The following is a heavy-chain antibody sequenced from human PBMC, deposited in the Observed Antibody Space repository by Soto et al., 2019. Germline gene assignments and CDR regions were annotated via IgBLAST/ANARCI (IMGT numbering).Heavy chain of an antibody. CDR2: IRGSGDDNT. V-gene: IGHV3-23*01. CDR1: GFTFSSYA. Sequence: EVQLLESGGGLVQPGGSLRLSCAASGFTFSSYAINWFRQAPGKGLEWVAAIRGSGDDNTYYAETVKGRFTISRDNTKKTLSQQMNSLRAKDTAVYYCAKDGVADYMIRGRYYYMAVWGKGTTVTVSS. CDR3: AKDGVADYMIRGRYYYMAV. J-gene: IGHJ6*03. D-gene: IGHD3-10*01.